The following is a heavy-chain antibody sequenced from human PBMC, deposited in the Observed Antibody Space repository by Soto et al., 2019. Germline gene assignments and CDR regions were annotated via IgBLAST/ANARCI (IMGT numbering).Heavy chain of an antibody. CDR3: AKTKYWFDP. V-gene: IGHV4-39*01. J-gene: IGHJ5*02. D-gene: IGHD1-1*01. CDR1: GGSISSSSYY. Sequence: SETRSLTCTVSGGSISSSSYYWGWIRQPPGKGLEWIGSIYYSGSTYYNPSLKSRVTISVDTSKNQFSLKLSSVTAADTAVYYCAKTKYWFDPWGQGTLVTVSS. CDR2: IYYSGST.